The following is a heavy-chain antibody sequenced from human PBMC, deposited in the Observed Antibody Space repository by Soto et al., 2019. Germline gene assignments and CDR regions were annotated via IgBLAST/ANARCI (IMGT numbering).Heavy chain of an antibody. V-gene: IGHV3-30*18. Sequence: QVQLVESAGGVVQPGRSLRLSCAASDFIFSNYGMHWVRQAPGKGLEWVAVISYDGSNEYYSDSVKGRFTISRDNSKNTLFLQMTGLRAEDTAVYYCAKATYHDILTGYRDLDHWGQGTLVTVSS. CDR2: ISYDGSNE. D-gene: IGHD3-9*01. CDR1: DFIFSNYG. J-gene: IGHJ4*02. CDR3: AKATYHDILTGYRDLDH.